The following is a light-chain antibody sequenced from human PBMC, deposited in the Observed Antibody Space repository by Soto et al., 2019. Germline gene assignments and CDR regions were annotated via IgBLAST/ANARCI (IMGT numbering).Light chain of an antibody. CDR2: EVS. J-gene: IGLJ2*01. CDR3: SSYTSSSTPHVI. CDR1: SSDVGGYNY. Sequence: QSALTQPASVSGSPGQSITISCTGTSSDVGGYNYVSWYQQHPGKVPKLMIYEVSNRPSGVSNRFSGSKSGNTASLTISGLQAEDEGDYYCSSYTSSSTPHVIFGGGTQLTVL. V-gene: IGLV2-14*01.